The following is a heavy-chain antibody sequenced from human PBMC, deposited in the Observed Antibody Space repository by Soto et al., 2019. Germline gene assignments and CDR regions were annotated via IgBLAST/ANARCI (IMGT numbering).Heavy chain of an antibody. Sequence: EVQLLESGGGLVQPGGSLRLSCGGSGFTFNSYAMTWVRQAPGKGLEWVSAISGSCGTTYYANSVKGRFTISRDQSKDTLYLQMNSLRAKDTSIYYCAKDRHYGSGAYSDSYLDYWGKGTLVTVSS. J-gene: IGHJ4*02. CDR3: AKDRHYGSGAYSDSYLDY. D-gene: IGHD3-10*01. CDR2: ISGSCGTT. CDR1: GFTFNSYA. V-gene: IGHV3-23*01.